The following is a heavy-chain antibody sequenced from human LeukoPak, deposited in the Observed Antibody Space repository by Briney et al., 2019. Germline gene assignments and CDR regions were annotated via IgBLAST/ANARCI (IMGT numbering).Heavy chain of an antibody. D-gene: IGHD3-22*01. J-gene: IGHJ4*02. CDR2: IHPNSGGT. V-gene: IGHV1-2*02. CDR3: ARATSGYYY. Sequence: ASVKVSCKASGYAFTGYYIHWVRQAPGQGLEWMGWIHPNSGGTNYAQKFQGRVTMTRDTSITTASMELSSLKPDDTAVYYCARATSGYYYWGQGTLVTVSS. CDR1: GYAFTGYY.